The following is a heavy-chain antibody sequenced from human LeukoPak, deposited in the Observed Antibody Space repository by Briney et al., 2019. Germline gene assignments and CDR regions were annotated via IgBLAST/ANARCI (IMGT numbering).Heavy chain of an antibody. J-gene: IGHJ5*02. Sequence: GGSLRLSCAASGFTFSSYSMNWVRQAPGKGLEWVSVIYSGGSTYYADSVKGRFTISRDNSKNTLYLQMNSLRAEDTAVYYCARDYYDSSGYWFDPWGQGTLVTVSS. D-gene: IGHD3-22*01. CDR1: GFTFSSYS. CDR2: IYSGGST. V-gene: IGHV3-53*01. CDR3: ARDYYDSSGYWFDP.